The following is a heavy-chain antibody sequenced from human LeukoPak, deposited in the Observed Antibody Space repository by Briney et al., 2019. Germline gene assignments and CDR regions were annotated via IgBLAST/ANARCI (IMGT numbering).Heavy chain of an antibody. CDR1: GGTFSSYA. CDR2: IIPIFGTA. Sequence: ASVKVSCKASGGTFSSYAISWVRQAPGQGLEWMGGIIPIFGTANYAQKFQGRVTITTDESTSTAYMELSSLRSEDTAVYYCARTAAADLYYFDYWGQGTLVTVSS. D-gene: IGHD6-13*01. CDR3: ARTAAADLYYFDY. V-gene: IGHV1-69*05. J-gene: IGHJ4*02.